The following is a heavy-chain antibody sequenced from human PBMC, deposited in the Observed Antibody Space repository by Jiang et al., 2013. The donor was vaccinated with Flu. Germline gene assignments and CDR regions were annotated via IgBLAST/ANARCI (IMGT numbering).Heavy chain of an antibody. CDR3: ARLVTKAHHSDSWLGWFDP. Sequence: LLKPSETLSLTCTVSGGSIRSYYWSWIRQPPGKGLEWIGYMFYGGSTKYNPSLQSRVTMSANTSSNQFSLRLSSVSAADTAVYFCARLVTKAHHSDSWLGWFDPWGQGTLVTVSS. D-gene: IGHD2-21*02. CDR1: GGSIRSYY. J-gene: IGHJ5*02. V-gene: IGHV4-59*08. CDR2: MFYGGST.